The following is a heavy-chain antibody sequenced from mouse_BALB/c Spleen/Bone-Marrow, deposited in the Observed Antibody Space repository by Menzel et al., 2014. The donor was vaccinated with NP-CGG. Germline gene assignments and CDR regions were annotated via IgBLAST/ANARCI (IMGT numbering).Heavy chain of an antibody. D-gene: IGHD1-1*01. J-gene: IGHJ4*01. CDR2: INPGSGGT. CDR3: ARSGYYGSNYAMDY. CDR1: GYAFTNYL. V-gene: IGHV1-54*01. Sequence: VQGVESGAELVRPGTSVKVSCKASGYAFTNYLIVWVQQRPGQGLEWIGVINPGSGGTNYNEKFKGKATLTADKSSSTDYMQLSRLTSDDSAVYFCARSGYYGSNYAMDYWGQGTSVTVSS.